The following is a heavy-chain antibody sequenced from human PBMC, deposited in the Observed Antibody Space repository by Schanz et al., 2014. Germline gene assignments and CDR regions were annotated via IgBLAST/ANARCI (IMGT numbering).Heavy chain of an antibody. Sequence: QVQLQESGPGLVKPSQTLSLTCIVSGGSISSGTYYWSWLRQPAGKGLEWIGRIYTSGSTNYNPSLKSRVARSVDKPKKQFSLKVTSMTAADTAVYYCARGHHPHGITVAARGFDPWGQGTLVTVSS. CDR1: GGSISSGTYY. CDR3: ARGHHPHGITVAARGFDP. CDR2: IYTSGST. V-gene: IGHV4-61*02. J-gene: IGHJ5*02. D-gene: IGHD6-19*01.